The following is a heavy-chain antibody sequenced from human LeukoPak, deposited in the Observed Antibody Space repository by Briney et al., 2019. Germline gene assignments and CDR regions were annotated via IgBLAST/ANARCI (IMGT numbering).Heavy chain of an antibody. Sequence: GGSLRLSCAASGFTFDDYAMHWVRQAPGKGLEWVSGISWNSGSIGYADSVKGRFTISSDNAKNSLYLQMNSLRAEDTALYYCAKDNRYYDFWSGYFDYWGQGTLVTVSS. CDR1: GFTFDDYA. D-gene: IGHD3-3*01. J-gene: IGHJ4*02. CDR2: ISWNSGSI. V-gene: IGHV3-9*01. CDR3: AKDNRYYDFWSGYFDY.